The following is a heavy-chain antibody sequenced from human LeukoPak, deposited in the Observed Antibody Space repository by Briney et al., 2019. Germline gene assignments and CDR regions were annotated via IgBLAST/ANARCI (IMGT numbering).Heavy chain of an antibody. CDR2: ISGTGGST. D-gene: IGHD6-13*01. Sequence: GGSLRLSCAASGFTFSSYAMSWVRQAPGKGLEWVSAISGTGGSTYYADSVKGRFTISRDNSKNTLYLQMNSLRAEDTAVYYCAKAASLIAAAAVAFDYWGQGTLVTVSS. CDR1: GFTFSSYA. CDR3: AKAASLIAAAAVAFDY. J-gene: IGHJ4*02. V-gene: IGHV3-23*01.